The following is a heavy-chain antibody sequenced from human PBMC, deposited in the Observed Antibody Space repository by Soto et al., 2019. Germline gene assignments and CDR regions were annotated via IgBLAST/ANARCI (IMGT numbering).Heavy chain of an antibody. J-gene: IGHJ4*02. CDR2: ISGSATTT. Sequence: ESGGGLVQPGGSLRLSCAASGLTFSSFDMSWVRQAPGKGLEWVSGISGSATTTYYTDSAKGRFTISRDNSKNTLYLQMNSLRAEDTAIYYCAQDTSSWFFWGQGTLVTVSS. CDR1: GLTFSSFD. D-gene: IGHD6-13*01. CDR3: AQDTSSWFF. V-gene: IGHV3-23*01.